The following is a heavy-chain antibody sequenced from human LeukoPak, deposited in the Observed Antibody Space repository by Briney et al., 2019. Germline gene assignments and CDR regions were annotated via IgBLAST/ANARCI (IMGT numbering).Heavy chain of an antibody. J-gene: IGHJ4*02. CDR2: IYYSWST. D-gene: IGHD1-14*01. Sequence: SETLSLTCTCSVGSIISYYWSWMRQPPWRGLDGMGYIYYSWSTYYNPSLKSRVTISVDTSKTQFPLKLSSVTDAATAVYYCARLKGRTYFDYWGQGTLVTVSS. V-gene: IGHV4-59*01. CDR1: VGSIISYY. CDR3: ARLKGRTYFDY.